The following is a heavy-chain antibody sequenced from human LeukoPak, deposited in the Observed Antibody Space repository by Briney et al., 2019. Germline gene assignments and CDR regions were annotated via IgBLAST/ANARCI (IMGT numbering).Heavy chain of an antibody. J-gene: IGHJ4*02. D-gene: IGHD5-24*01. CDR2: IYSGGST. CDR1: GFTVSSNY. Sequence: PGGSLRLSCAASGFTVSSNYMSWVRQAPGKGLEWVSVIYSGGSTYYADSVKGRFTISRDNSKNTLYLQMNSLRAEDTAVYYCARDSQGIDGSFDYWGRGTLVTVSS. V-gene: IGHV3-53*01. CDR3: ARDSQGIDGSFDY.